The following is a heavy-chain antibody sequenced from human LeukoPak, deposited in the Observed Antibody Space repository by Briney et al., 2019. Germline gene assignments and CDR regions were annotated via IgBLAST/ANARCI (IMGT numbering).Heavy chain of an antibody. D-gene: IGHD6-19*01. V-gene: IGHV4-59*07. CDR1: GDSISNYY. CDR3: ARYNSGWSYFDY. J-gene: IGHJ4*02. CDR2: IFYSGST. Sequence: SDTLSLTCTVSGDSISNYYWSWIRQPPGKGLDWIGYIFYSGSTNYNPSLKSRVTMSVDTSKSQFSLKLSSVTAADTAIYYCARYNSGWSYFDYWGQGTPVTVSS.